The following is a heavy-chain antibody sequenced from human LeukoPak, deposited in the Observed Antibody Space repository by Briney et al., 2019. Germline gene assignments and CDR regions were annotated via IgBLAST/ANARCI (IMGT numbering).Heavy chain of an antibody. CDR1: GFTFSSYW. V-gene: IGHV3-74*01. CDR2: INRDWSGT. CDR3: ARALPRSPWDD. J-gene: IGHJ4*02. Sequence: GGSLRLSCAASGFTFSSYWMHWVRQAPGKGLVWVSYINRDWSGTFYVDSVKGRFTISRDNAKNTLYLEMNSLRAEDTAVYYCARALPRSPWDDWGQGILVTVYS.